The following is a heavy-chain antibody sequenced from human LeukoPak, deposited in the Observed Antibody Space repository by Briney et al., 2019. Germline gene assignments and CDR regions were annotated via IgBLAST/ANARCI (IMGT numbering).Heavy chain of an antibody. V-gene: IGHV4-34*01. CDR1: GGSFSGYY. J-gene: IGHJ4*02. CDR3: ARGWRYYGSGSPLDY. CDR2: INHSGST. D-gene: IGHD3-10*01. Sequence: SETLSLTCAVYGGSFSGYYWSWIRQPPGKGLEWTGEINHSGSTNYNPSLKSRVTISVDTSKNQFSLKLSSVTAADTAVYYCARGWRYYGSGSPLDYWGQGTLVTVSS.